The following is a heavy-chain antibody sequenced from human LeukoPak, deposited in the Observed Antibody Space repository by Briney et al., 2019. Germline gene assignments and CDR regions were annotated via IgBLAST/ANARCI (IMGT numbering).Heavy chain of an antibody. V-gene: IGHV1-69*04. CDR2: IIPILGIA. CDR3: ARDGGGKGFDY. D-gene: IGHD3-16*01. CDR1: GGTFSSYA. Sequence: GSSVKVSCKASGGTFSSYAISWVRQAPGQGLEWMGRIIPILGIANYAQKFQGRVTITADKSTSTAYMELSSLRSEDMAVYYCARDGGGKGFDYWGQGTLVTVSS. J-gene: IGHJ4*02.